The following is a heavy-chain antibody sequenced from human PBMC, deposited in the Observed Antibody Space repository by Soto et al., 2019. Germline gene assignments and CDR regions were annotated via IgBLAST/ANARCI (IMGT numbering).Heavy chain of an antibody. Sequence: VGSLRLSCAASGFTFSSYEMNWVRQAPGKGLEWVSYISSSGSTIYYADSVKGRFTISRDNAKNSLYLQMNSLRAEDTAVYYCARGPCSGGSCYSGYYYYYGMDVWGQGTTVTVSS. J-gene: IGHJ6*02. V-gene: IGHV3-48*03. CDR3: ARGPCSGGSCYSGYYYYYGMDV. CDR1: GFTFSSYE. CDR2: ISSSGSTI. D-gene: IGHD2-15*01.